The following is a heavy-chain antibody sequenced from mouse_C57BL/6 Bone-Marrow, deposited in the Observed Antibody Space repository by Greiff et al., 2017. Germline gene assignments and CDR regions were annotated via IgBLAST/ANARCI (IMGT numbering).Heavy chain of an antibody. D-gene: IGHD4-1*01. CDR3: AREGSWDLYYYAMDY. V-gene: IGHV1-55*01. CDR2: IYPGSGST. CDR1: GYTFTSYW. Sequence: QVQLQQPGAELVKPGASVKMSCKASGYTFTSYWITWVKQRPGQGLEWIGDIYPGSGSTNYNEKFKSKATLTVDTSSSTAYMQLSSLTSEDSAVYYCAREGSWDLYYYAMDYWGQGTSVTVSS. J-gene: IGHJ4*01.